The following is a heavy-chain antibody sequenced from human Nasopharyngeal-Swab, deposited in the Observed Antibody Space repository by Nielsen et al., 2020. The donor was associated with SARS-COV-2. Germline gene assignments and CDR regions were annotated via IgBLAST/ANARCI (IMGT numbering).Heavy chain of an antibody. D-gene: IGHD5/OR15-5a*01. V-gene: IGHV4-59*01. Sequence: SETLSLTCTVSGGSISRYYWSWIRQPPGKGLEWIGYIYYSGSTNYNPSLKSRVTISVDTSKNRFSLKLSSVTAADTAVYYCARDPVSGWGFDPWGQGTLVTVSS. J-gene: IGHJ5*02. CDR1: GGSISRYY. CDR3: ARDPVSGWGFDP. CDR2: IYYSGST.